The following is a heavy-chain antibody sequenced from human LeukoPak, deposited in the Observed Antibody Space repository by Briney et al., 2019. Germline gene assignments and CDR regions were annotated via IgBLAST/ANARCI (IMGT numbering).Heavy chain of an antibody. J-gene: IGHJ4*02. CDR3: ARDPRQSHLVYTTGDY. V-gene: IGHV3-7*01. Sequence: PGASLRLSCAVTGFTFSSYWMSWVRQAPGKGLEWVANMKPDGSEKYYVDSVKGRFTISRDSSKNSLYLQMNSLRVEDTAVYYCARDPRQSHLVYTTGDYWGQGTLVTVSS. CDR2: MKPDGSEK. CDR1: GFTFSSYW. D-gene: IGHD2-2*02.